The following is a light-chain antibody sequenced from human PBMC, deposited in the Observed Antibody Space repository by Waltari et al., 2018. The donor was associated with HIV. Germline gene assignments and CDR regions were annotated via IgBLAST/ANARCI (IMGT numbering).Light chain of an antibody. CDR3: QQYHTNPLT. Sequence: AIRMTQSQSSFSASTGDRVTIPCRASQPIGSSLAWYQQKPGEAPYLLVYGASTLQSGVPSRFSGSGSGTDFTLTITCLQVEDFATYFCQQYHTNPLTFGGGSKVEI. CDR2: GAS. V-gene: IGKV1-8*01. CDR1: QPIGSS. J-gene: IGKJ4*01.